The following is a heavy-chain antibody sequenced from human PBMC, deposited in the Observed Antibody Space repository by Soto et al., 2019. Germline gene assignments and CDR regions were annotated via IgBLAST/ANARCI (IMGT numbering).Heavy chain of an antibody. CDR1: GGSISSYY. D-gene: IGHD3-10*01. J-gene: IGHJ4*02. V-gene: IGHV4-59*01. CDR3: ARHGWFGELLGYFDY. CDR2: IYYSGST. Sequence: PSETLSPTCTGSGGSISSYYWSWIRQPPGKGLEWIGYIYYSGSTNYNPSLKSRVTISVDTSKNQFSLKLSSVTAADTAVYYCARHGWFGELLGYFDYWGQGTLVTVSS.